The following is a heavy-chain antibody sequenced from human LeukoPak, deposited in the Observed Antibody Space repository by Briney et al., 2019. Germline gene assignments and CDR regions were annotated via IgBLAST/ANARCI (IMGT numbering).Heavy chain of an antibody. Sequence: SETLSLTCSVSGTSISSTSYYWSWVRQVPGKGLEWIGYTYYSGGTYFNPSLRSRVTMSVDTSKSQFSLNLTSVTAADTAVYYCARVVPVPSEYFRHWGQGTLVTVSS. CDR2: TYYSGGT. V-gene: IGHV4-31*03. CDR1: GTSISSTSYY. CDR3: ARVVPVPSEYFRH. J-gene: IGHJ1*01.